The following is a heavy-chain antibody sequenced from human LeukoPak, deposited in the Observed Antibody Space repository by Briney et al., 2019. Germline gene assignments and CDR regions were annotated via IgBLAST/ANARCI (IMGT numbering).Heavy chain of an antibody. V-gene: IGHV4-59*01. J-gene: IGHJ4*02. CDR3: ARAGVRGVIIKRGSHAFDY. Sequence: SSETLSLTCTVSGGSISSYYWSWIRQPPGKGLEWIGYIYYSGSTNYNPSLKSRVTISVDTSKNQFSLKLSSVTAADTAVYYCARAGVRGVIIKRGSHAFDYWGQGTLVTVSS. D-gene: IGHD3-10*01. CDR1: GGSISSYY. CDR2: IYYSGST.